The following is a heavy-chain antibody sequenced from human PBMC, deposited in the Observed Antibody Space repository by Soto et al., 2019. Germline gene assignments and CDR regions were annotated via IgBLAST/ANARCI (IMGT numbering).Heavy chain of an antibody. CDR3: ARTLDYGHMDV. V-gene: IGHV4-59*11. D-gene: IGHD3-16*01. CDR1: GDSIRNQY. Sequence: SETLSLTSTVSGDSIRNQYWSWIRRPPGKGLEWIGYIYKSGSTKYNPSLESRLTISADTSKNQFSLKLTSVTAADTAVYYCARTLDYGHMDVWGKGTTVTVSS. J-gene: IGHJ6*03. CDR2: IYKSGST.